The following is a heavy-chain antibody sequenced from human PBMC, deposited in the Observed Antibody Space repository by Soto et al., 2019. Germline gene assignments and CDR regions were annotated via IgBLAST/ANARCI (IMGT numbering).Heavy chain of an antibody. Sequence: QVQLVQSGAEVKKPGASVKVSCKASGYTFTSYDINWVRQATGQGLEWMGWMNPNSGNTGYAQKFQGRVTMTRNTSRRTAYMERSSLRSEDTAGYYCARERAVAGFDYWGQGTLVTGSS. CDR2: MNPNSGNT. D-gene: IGHD6-13*01. CDR3: ARERAVAGFDY. J-gene: IGHJ4*02. CDR1: GYTFTSYD. V-gene: IGHV1-8*01.